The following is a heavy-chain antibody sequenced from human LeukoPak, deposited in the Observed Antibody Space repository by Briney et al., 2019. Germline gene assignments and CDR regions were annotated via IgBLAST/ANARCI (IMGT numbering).Heavy chain of an antibody. D-gene: IGHD4-17*01. CDR2: ISSSSSYI. Sequence: PGGSLRLSCAASGFTFSSYSMNWVRQAPGKGLEWVSSISSSSSYIYYADSVKGRFTISRDNAKNSLYLQMNSLRAEDTAVYYCARDYYGDYVYEYYFDYWGQGTLVTVSS. CDR1: GFTFSSYS. V-gene: IGHV3-21*01. CDR3: ARDYYGDYVYEYYFDY. J-gene: IGHJ4*02.